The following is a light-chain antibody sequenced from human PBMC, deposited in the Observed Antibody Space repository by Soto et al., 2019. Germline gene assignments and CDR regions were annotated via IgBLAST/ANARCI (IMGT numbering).Light chain of an antibody. V-gene: IGKV3-11*01. CDR2: DAS. J-gene: IGKJ2*01. Sequence: EVVLTQFPATLSLSSGEGATLSCRASQSVSDSLAWYQQKPGQPPRLLIYDASKRATGIPARFSGGGSGTDFTLTISSLEPEDFAVYYCQQRSKTFGQGTRLGI. CDR3: QQRSKT. CDR1: QSVSDS.